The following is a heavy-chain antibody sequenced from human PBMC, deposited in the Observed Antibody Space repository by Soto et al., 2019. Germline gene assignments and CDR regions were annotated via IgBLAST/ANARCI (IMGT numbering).Heavy chain of an antibody. CDR1: GYTFTSYG. J-gene: IGHJ5*02. CDR3: ARAFSPDYYDSSGYYYL. D-gene: IGHD3-22*01. Sequence: GASVKVSCKASGYTFTSYGISWVRQAPGQGLEWMGWISAYNGNTNYAQKLQGRVTMTTDTSTSTAYMELRSLRYDDTAVYYCARAFSPDYYDSSGYYYLWGQGTLVTVSS. CDR2: ISAYNGNT. V-gene: IGHV1-18*01.